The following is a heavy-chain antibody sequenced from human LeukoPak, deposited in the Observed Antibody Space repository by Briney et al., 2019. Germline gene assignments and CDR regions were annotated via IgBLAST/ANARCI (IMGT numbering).Heavy chain of an antibody. J-gene: IGHJ4*02. CDR1: GPSITSYY. Sequence: SDTLSLTCTVSGPSITSYYWRWIRQPPGKGLEGTGDIYCCGGTTYKPSLKSRVTIAVDTSKILFPLKLSSVTAADTAVYYCGRLSIVGATNFDYWGQGTLVTVS. V-gene: IGHV4-59*08. D-gene: IGHD1-26*01. CDR3: GRLSIVGATNFDY. CDR2: IYCCGGT.